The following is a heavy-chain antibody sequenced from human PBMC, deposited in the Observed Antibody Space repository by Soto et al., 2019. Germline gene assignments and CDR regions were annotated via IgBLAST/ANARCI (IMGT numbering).Heavy chain of an antibody. CDR3: ARVSVAFDH. CDR1: GYTFTGYY. V-gene: IGHV1-18*04. Sequence: ASVKVSCKASGYTFTGYYMHWVRQAPGQGLEWMGWISPYNGNTDYAQNLQGRVTMTRDTSTSTAYMELRSLKSDDTAVYYCARVSVAFDHWGQGTLVTVSS. J-gene: IGHJ4*02. D-gene: IGHD6-19*01. CDR2: ISPYNGNT.